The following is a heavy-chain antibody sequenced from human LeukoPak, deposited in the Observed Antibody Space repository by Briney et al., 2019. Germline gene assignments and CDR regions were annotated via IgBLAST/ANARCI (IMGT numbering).Heavy chain of an antibody. D-gene: IGHD3-22*01. Sequence: SETLSLTCTVSGGSINSYYWSWIRQPPGKGLEWIGYIYYSGSTNYNPSLKSRVTISVDTSKNQFSLKLSSVTAADTAVYYCARVENVIYYDSRAGAFDIWGQGTMVTVSS. CDR1: GGSINSYY. V-gene: IGHV4-59*01. CDR2: IYYSGST. J-gene: IGHJ3*02. CDR3: ARVENVIYYDSRAGAFDI.